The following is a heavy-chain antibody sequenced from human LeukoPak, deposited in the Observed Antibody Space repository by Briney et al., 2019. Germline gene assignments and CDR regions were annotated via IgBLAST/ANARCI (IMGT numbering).Heavy chain of an antibody. V-gene: IGHV3-23*01. CDR2: ISDSGDGT. CDR3: VREVSAWPKNWFDP. J-gene: IGHJ5*02. Sequence: PGGSLRLSCAGSGFTFRSCAMSWVRQSPVKGLEWVSAISDSGDGTYYADSVKARFTISRDNSKNTVYLEMSSLRAEDTAVYYCVREVSAWPKNWFDPWGQGTLVTVSS. D-gene: IGHD3-3*01. CDR1: GFTFRSCA.